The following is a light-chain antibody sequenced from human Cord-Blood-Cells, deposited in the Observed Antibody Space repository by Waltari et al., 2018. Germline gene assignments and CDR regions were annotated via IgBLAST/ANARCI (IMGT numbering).Light chain of an antibody. V-gene: IGLV2-8*01. CDR2: EVS. CDR3: SSYAGSNNVV. J-gene: IGLJ2*01. CDR1: SSDVGGYNY. Sequence: QSALTQPPSASGSPGQSVTISCTGTSSDVGGYNYVSWDQPHPGKAPKLMIYEVSKRPSGVPDRFSGSKAGNTASLTVAGLQAEDEADYYCSSYAGSNNVVFGGGTKLTVL.